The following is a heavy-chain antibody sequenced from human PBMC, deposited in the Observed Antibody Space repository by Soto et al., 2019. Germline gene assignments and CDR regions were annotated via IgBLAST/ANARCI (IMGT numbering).Heavy chain of an antibody. D-gene: IGHD3-10*01. CDR3: ARNRGGVTMVRGGRPNWFDP. J-gene: IGHJ5*02. Sequence: QVQLQQWGAGLLKPSETLSLTCAVYGGSFSGYYWSWIRQPPGKGLEWIGEINHSGSTNYNPSLKSRVTISVDTSKNQFSLKLSSVTAADTAVYYCARNRGGVTMVRGGRPNWFDPWGQGTLVTVSS. V-gene: IGHV4-34*01. CDR2: INHSGST. CDR1: GGSFSGYY.